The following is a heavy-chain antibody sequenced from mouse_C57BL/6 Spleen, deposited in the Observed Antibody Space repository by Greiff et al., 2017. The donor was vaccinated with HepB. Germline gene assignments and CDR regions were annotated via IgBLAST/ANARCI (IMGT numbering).Heavy chain of an antibody. J-gene: IGHJ1*03. Sequence: EVQLQQSGPELVKPGASVKMSCKASGYTFTDYYMHWVKQSHGKSLEWIGYIYPKNGGNGYNQKFKGKATLTVDKSSSTAYMELRSLTSEDSAVYYCARWRGRGWYFDVWGTGTTVTVSS. CDR2: IYPKNGGN. V-gene: IGHV1-34*01. CDR1: GYTFTDYY. D-gene: IGHD3-3*01. CDR3: ARWRGRGWYFDV.